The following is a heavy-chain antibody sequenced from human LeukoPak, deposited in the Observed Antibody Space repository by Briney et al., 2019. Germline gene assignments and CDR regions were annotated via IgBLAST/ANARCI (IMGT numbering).Heavy chain of an antibody. J-gene: IGHJ4*02. D-gene: IGHD2-21*02. Sequence: PSETLSLTCTVSGYSISSGFYWGWIRQPPGKGLEWIGNVYHGGSSYYNPSLKSRVTISVDTSKNQFSLNLYSVTAADTAVYYCARRVGTSDCFDYWGQGTLVTVSS. CDR2: VYHGGSS. CDR1: GYSISSGFY. CDR3: ARRVGTSDCFDY. V-gene: IGHV4-38-2*02.